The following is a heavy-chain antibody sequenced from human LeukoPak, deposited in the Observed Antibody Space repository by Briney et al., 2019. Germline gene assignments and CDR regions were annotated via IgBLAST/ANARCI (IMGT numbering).Heavy chain of an antibody. D-gene: IGHD2-2*01. CDR2: ISPDGSTT. CDR1: GFTFSRYW. CDR3: AREGCTRTKCYGYYYYGMDV. V-gene: IGHV3-74*03. J-gene: IGHJ6*02. Sequence: GGSLRLSCAASGFTFSRYWMHWVRQAPGKGLMWVSRISPDGSTTLYADSVKGRFTISRDNAKNTLYLQMNSLGAEDTAVYYCAREGCTRTKCYGYYYYGMDVWGQGTTVTVSS.